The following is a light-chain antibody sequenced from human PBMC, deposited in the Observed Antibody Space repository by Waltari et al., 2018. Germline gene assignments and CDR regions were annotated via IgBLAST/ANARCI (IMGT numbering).Light chain of an antibody. J-gene: IGLJ2*01. CDR2: GNP. Sequence: QSVLTQPPSVSGAPGQRVTIACTGRSSNIWRIYGVSWYQQLPGTAPPLLIYGNPHRPSGFPDRFSGSKSGTSASLAISGLQAEDEADYYCQSFDSNLSGSLFGGGTKLTVL. CDR1: SSNIWRIYG. CDR3: QSFDSNLSGSL. V-gene: IGLV1-40*01.